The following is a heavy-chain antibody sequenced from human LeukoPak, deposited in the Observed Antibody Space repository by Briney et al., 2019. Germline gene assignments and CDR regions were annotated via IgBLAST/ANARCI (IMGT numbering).Heavy chain of an antibody. CDR2: ISSSGGST. D-gene: IGHD2-15*01. V-gene: IGHV3-23*01. CDR3: AKGGSDIVVNRGFDY. J-gene: IGHJ4*02. CDR1: GFTFSSYA. Sequence: GGSLRLSCAASGFTFSSYAMTWVPQAPGKGLEWVSGISSSGGSTYYADSVKGRFSISRDSSKNTLYLQMNSLRAEDTAVYYCAKGGSDIVVNRGFDYWGQGTLVTVSS.